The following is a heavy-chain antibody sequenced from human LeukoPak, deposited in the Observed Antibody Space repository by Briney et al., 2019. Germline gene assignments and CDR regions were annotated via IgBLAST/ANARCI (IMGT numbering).Heavy chain of an antibody. D-gene: IGHD4-17*01. CDR2: IYPGDSDT. Sequence: GESLKISCKGSGYSFTSYWIGWVRQMPGKGLEWMGMIYPGDSDTRYSPSFQGQVTISADKSISTAYLQWSSLKASDTAMYYCARRNYGDYGEDWFDPWGQGTLVTVSS. CDR1: GYSFTSYW. J-gene: IGHJ5*02. V-gene: IGHV5-51*01. CDR3: ARRNYGDYGEDWFDP.